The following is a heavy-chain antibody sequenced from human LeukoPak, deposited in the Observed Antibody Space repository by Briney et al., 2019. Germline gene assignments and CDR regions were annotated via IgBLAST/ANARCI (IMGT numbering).Heavy chain of an antibody. J-gene: IGHJ4*02. CDR1: GGSFSSYY. Sequence: SETLSLTCAVYGGSFSSYYWSWIRPPPGKGLEWIGEIYHSADTNYNPSLKSRVTISVDTSKNQFSLKLSSVTASDTAVYYCARGRLARGHYFDYWGQGTLVTVSS. CDR3: ARGRLARGHYFDY. V-gene: IGHV4-34*01. D-gene: IGHD3-10*01. CDR2: IYHSADT.